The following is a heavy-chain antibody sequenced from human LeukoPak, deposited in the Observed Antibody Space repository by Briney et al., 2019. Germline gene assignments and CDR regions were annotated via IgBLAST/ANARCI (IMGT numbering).Heavy chain of an antibody. J-gene: IGHJ6*03. D-gene: IGHD3-16*01. Sequence: SETLSLTCTVSGGSISSYYWSWIRQPPGKGLEWIGYIYYSGSTNYNPSLKSRVTISVDTSKNQFSLKLSSVTAADTAAYYCARFGYYYYYMDVWGKGTTVTVSS. CDR1: GGSISSYY. V-gene: IGHV4-59*01. CDR3: ARFGYYYYYMDV. CDR2: IYYSGST.